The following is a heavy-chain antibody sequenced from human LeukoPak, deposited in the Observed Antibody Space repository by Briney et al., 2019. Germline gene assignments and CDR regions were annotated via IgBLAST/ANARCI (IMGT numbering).Heavy chain of an antibody. CDR3: ARERGGNYYDSSGDFDY. CDR2: IYTSGST. Sequence: SETLSLTCTVSGGSISSGSYYWSWIRQPAGKGLEWIGRIYTSGSTNYNPSLKSRVTISVDTSKNQFSLKLSSVTAADTAVYYCARERGGNYYDSSGDFDYWGQGTLVTVSS. V-gene: IGHV4-61*02. CDR1: GGSISSGSYY. J-gene: IGHJ4*02. D-gene: IGHD3-22*01.